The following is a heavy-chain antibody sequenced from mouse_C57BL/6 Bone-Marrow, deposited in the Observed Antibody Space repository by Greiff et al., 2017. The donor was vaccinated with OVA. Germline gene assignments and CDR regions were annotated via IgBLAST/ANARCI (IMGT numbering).Heavy chain of an antibody. V-gene: IGHV14-4*01. J-gene: IGHJ3*01. CDR2: IDPENGDT. CDR3: TTVLRRRGRAWFAY. Sequence: EVKLVESGAELVRPGASVKLSCTASGFNIKDDYMHWVKQRPEQGLEWIGWIDPENGDTEYASKFQGKATITADTSSNTAYLQLSSLTSEDTAVYYCTTVLRRRGRAWFAYWGQGTLVTVSA. D-gene: IGHD2-4*01. CDR1: GFNIKDDY.